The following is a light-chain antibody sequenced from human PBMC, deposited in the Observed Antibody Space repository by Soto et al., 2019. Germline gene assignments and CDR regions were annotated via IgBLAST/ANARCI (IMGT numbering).Light chain of an antibody. V-gene: IGKV4-1*01. J-gene: IGKJ2*01. Sequence: DIVMTQSPDSLAASLGERATINCKSSQSVLYSSNNNNYLAWYQHKPGQPPKLLIYWASTRESGVPDRFSGSGSGTDFTLTVSSLQAEDVAVYYCRQYYSNPLTFGQGTKLEIK. CDR2: WAS. CDR3: RQYYSNPLT. CDR1: QSVLYSSNNNNY.